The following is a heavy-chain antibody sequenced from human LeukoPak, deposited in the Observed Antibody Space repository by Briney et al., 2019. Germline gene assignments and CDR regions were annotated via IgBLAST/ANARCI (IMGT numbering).Heavy chain of an antibody. Sequence: SETLSLTCTVSGGSISDSDYYWGWIRQPPGKGLEWIGSIYYSGSTYYNPSLKSRVTISVDTSKNQFSLKLSSVTAADTAVYYCARDEGYSYGLVDYWGQGTLVTVSS. CDR2: IYYSGST. V-gene: IGHV4-39*07. CDR3: ARDEGYSYGLVDY. J-gene: IGHJ4*02. D-gene: IGHD5-18*01. CDR1: GGSISDSDYY.